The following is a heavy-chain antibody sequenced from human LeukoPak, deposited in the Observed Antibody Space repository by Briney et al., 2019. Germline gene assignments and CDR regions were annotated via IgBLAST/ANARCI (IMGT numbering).Heavy chain of an antibody. D-gene: IGHD3-3*01. V-gene: IGHV4-34*01. CDR3: ARALYYDFWSGYPSFDY. CDR2: INHSGST. J-gene: IGHJ4*02. Sequence: SETLSLTCAVYGGSFSGYYWSWIRQPPGKGLEWIGEINHSGSTNYNPSLKSRVTVSVDTSKNQFSLKLSSVTAADTAVYYCARALYYDFWSGYPSFDYWGQGTLVTVSS. CDR1: GGSFSGYY.